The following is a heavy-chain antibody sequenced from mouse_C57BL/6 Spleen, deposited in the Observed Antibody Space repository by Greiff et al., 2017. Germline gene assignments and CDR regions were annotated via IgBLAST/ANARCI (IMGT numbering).Heavy chain of an antibody. D-gene: IGHD2-4*01. CDR1: GFSLTRYG. Sequence: VQLQQSGPGLVAPLQSLSITCTASGFSLTRYGVHWVRQPPGKGLEWLVVIWSDGSTTYNSALKSRLSISKDNSKSQVFLKMNSLQTDDTDLYYCARHDEYDRYYAMGYWGQGTSVTVSS. J-gene: IGHJ4*01. CDR2: IWSDGST. V-gene: IGHV2-6-1*01. CDR3: ARHDEYDRYYAMGY.